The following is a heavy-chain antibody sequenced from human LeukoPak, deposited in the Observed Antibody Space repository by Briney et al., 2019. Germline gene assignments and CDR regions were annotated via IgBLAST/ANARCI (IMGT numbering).Heavy chain of an antibody. CDR1: GFTFSSYA. V-gene: IGHV3-23*01. Sequence: GGSLRLSCAASGFTFSSYAMSWVRQAPGKGLEWASAISPSGGSTYYADSVEGRFTISRDNSKNTLYLQMNSLRAEDTAVYYCAKDAYYYDSSGPSSPLDYWGQGTLVTVSS. D-gene: IGHD3-22*01. CDR3: AKDAYYYDSSGPSSPLDY. CDR2: ISPSGGST. J-gene: IGHJ4*02.